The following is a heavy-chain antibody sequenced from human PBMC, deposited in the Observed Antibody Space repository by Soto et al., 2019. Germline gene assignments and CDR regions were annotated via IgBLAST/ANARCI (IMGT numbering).Heavy chain of an antibody. Sequence: SETLSLTCTVSGYSISSGYYWGWIRQPPGKGLEWIGSIYHSGSTYYNPSLKSRVTISVDTSKNQFSLKLSSVTAADTAVYYCAREDIVVVPAARNDYYYGMDVWGQGTTVTVSS. D-gene: IGHD2-2*01. CDR2: IYHSGST. CDR1: GYSISSGYY. CDR3: AREDIVVVPAARNDYYYGMDV. J-gene: IGHJ6*02. V-gene: IGHV4-38-2*02.